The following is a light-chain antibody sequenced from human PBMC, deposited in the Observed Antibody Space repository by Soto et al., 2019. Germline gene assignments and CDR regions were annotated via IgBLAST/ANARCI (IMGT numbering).Light chain of an antibody. CDR3: QHYRT. J-gene: IGKJ1*01. Sequence: DIQMTQSPSTLPASVGDRVTITCRASQSIRRWLAWYQQKPGKAPKLLIYRASSLESGVPSRFRGSGSGTEFALTINSLQPDDFATYYCQHYRTFGQGTKVEVK. V-gene: IGKV1-5*03. CDR2: RAS. CDR1: QSIRRW.